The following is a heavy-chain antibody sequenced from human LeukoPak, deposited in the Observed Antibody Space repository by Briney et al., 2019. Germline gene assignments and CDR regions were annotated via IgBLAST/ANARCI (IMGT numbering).Heavy chain of an antibody. CDR2: IRYDGSDK. V-gene: IGHV3-30*02. J-gene: IGHJ4*02. CDR1: GFIFSNFA. CDR3: AKVLQYCSTGSCSYFDS. Sequence: GGPLRLSCAASGFIFSNFAMHWVRQAPGKGLEWVTFIRYDGSDKYYVDSVKGRFTISRDNSKNTLYLQMNRLRAEDTAVYYCAKVLQYCSTGSCSYFDSWGQGTLVTVSS. D-gene: IGHD2-15*01.